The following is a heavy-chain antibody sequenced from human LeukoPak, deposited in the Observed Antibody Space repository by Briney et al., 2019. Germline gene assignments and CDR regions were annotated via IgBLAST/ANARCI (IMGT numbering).Heavy chain of an antibody. Sequence: SETLSLTCTVSGGSISSGGYYWSWMRQPAGKGLEWIGRIYISGSTKYNPSLKSRVTMSVDTSKNQFSLQLRSVTAADTAVYYCAKEVDIVATTASVLDYWGQGTLVTVSS. CDR2: IYISGST. CDR3: AKEVDIVATTASVLDY. J-gene: IGHJ4*02. CDR1: GGSISSGGYY. D-gene: IGHD5-12*01. V-gene: IGHV4-61*02.